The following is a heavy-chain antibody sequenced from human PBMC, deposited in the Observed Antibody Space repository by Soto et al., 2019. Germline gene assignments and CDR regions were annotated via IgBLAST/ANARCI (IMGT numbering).Heavy chain of an antibody. CDR2: VYDSGST. CDR1: GGTISSYY. V-gene: IGHV4-59*01. J-gene: IGHJ4*02. Sequence: SETLSLTCTVSGGTISSYYCSWIRQAPGKGLEWIGYVYDSGSTDYNPSLKSRLTISLDTSKNLFSLKLSFVTAADTAVYYCARDRRGSGTWSPYYFDYWGQGIMVTVSS. CDR3: ARDRRGSGTWSPYYFDY. D-gene: IGHD3-10*01.